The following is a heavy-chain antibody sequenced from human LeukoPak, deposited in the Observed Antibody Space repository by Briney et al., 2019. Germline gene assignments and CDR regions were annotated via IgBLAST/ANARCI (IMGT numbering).Heavy chain of an antibody. V-gene: IGHV3-23*01. D-gene: IGHD6-13*01. Sequence: GGSLRLSCAASGFTFNSHAMSWVRQAPGKGLEWVSAISGSGGSTYYADSVKGRFTISRDNSKNTLYLQMNGLGAEDTAIYYCARGVASSWYLGWFDPWGQGTLVTVSS. CDR2: ISGSGGST. CDR1: GFTFNSHA. CDR3: ARGVASSWYLGWFDP. J-gene: IGHJ5*02.